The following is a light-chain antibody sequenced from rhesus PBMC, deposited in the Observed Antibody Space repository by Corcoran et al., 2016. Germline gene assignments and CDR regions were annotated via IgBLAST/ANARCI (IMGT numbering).Light chain of an antibody. V-gene: IGKV1S12*01. CDR2: AAS. CDR1: HNIYSN. CDR3: QHYYDNPLT. Sequence: QMTQSPSALSASVGDRVTISCRASHNIYSNLAWYQQKPGKAPKLLIYAASRLQTGIPSRFSGSGSGTDFTLTISGLQPEDSAAYYCQHYYDNPLTFGGGTKVDLK. J-gene: IGKJ4*01.